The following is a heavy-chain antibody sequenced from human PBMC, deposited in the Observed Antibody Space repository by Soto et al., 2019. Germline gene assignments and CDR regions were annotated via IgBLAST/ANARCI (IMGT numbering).Heavy chain of an antibody. V-gene: IGHV3-23*01. D-gene: IGHD3-10*01. CDR3: AKDRDTRGVIIPRANDY. Sequence: EVQLLESGGDWVQPGGSLRLSCAASGFTFSRYAMTWVRQAPGKGLEWVSSISSSGTNKYYADSMKGRFTISRDNSKNTVFLQMNSLRGEDTAVYYCAKDRDTRGVIIPRANDYWGQGTLVAVSS. CDR2: ISSSGTNK. J-gene: IGHJ4*02. CDR1: GFTFSRYA.